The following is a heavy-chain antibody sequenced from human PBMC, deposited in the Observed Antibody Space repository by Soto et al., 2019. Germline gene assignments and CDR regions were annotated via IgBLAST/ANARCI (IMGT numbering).Heavy chain of an antibody. J-gene: IGHJ6*02. CDR2: IIPIFNLA. CDR1: GGTFRSHA. V-gene: IGHV1-69*13. D-gene: IGHD3-3*01. Sequence: SVKLSCKASGGTFRSHAISWVRQAPGQGLEWMGGIIPIFNLANYAQRFPVRVTITADESTSTAYMELSSLRSEDTAVYYCPRSSGVVTVYYYXMDVWGQGTTVTVSS. CDR3: PRSSGVVTVYYYXMDV.